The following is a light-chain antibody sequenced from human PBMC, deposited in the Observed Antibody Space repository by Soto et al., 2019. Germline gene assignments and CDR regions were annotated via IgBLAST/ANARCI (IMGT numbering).Light chain of an antibody. J-gene: IGLJ3*02. CDR1: SSDVGGYQF. V-gene: IGLV2-14*03. Sequence: QSALTQPASVSGSPGQSITISCTGTSSDVGGYQFVSWHQQHPGKAPKLMIFYVSNRPSGVSNRFSGSKSGNTASLTISGLQAEDEADYYCSSYTSNSTGVFGGGTKLTVL. CDR3: SSYTSNSTGV. CDR2: YVS.